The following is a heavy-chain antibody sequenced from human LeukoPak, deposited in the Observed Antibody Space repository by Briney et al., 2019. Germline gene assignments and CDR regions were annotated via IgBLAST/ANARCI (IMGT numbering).Heavy chain of an antibody. CDR3: ARDAIRDQVQVWFGEVGGVSPPSFDYYYGMDV. V-gene: IGHV1-69*04. J-gene: IGHJ6*02. D-gene: IGHD3-10*01. CDR2: IIPILGIA. Sequence: GASVKVSCKASGGTFSSYAISWVRQAPGQGLEWMGRIIPILGIANYAQKFQGRVTITADKSTSTAYMELSSLRSEDTAVYYCARDAIRDQVQVWFGEVGGVSPPSFDYYYGMDVWGQGTTVTVSS. CDR1: GGTFSSYA.